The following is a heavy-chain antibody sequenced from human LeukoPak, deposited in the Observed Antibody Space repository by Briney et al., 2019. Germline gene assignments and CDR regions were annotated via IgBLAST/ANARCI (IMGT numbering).Heavy chain of an antibody. V-gene: IGHV4-39*01. Sequence: KPSETLSLTCTVSGGSISSSSYYWGWIRQPPGKGLEWIGSIYYSGSTYYNPSLKSRVTISVDTSKNQFSLKLSSVTAADTAVYYCARPQRHYYYMDVWGKGTTVTVSS. CDR2: IYYSGST. CDR1: GGSISSSSYY. CDR3: ARPQRHYYYMDV. J-gene: IGHJ6*03. D-gene: IGHD2-2*01.